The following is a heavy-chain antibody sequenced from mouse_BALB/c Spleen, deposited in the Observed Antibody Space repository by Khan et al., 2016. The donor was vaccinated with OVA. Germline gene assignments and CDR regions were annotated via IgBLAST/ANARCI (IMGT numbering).Heavy chain of an antibody. CDR2: INPGSSTI. D-gene: IGHD4-1*02. CDR3: ARRFNWDAMDY. J-gene: IGHJ4*01. Sequence: EVKLLESGGGLVQPGGSLNLSCAASGFDFSRYWMSWARQAPGKGQEWIGEINPGSSTINYTPSLKDKFIISRDNAKNTLYLQMSKVRSEDTAVYYCARRFNWDAMDYWGQGTSVTVSS. CDR1: GFDFSRYW. V-gene: IGHV4-2*02.